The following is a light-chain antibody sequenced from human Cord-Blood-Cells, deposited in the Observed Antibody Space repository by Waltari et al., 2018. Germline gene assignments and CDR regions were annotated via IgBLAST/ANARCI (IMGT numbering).Light chain of an antibody. CDR1: RSIRSW. V-gene: IGKV1-5*01. CDR2: DAS. CDR3: QQYNNFYT. Sequence: DIQMTQSPSTLSASVGDRVTITCRASRSIRSWLALYQQKPGKAPELLSYDASSLESGVPARVSGSGCGTEFTPTISSLQPDEFATYYCQQYNNFYTFGQGTKLEIK. J-gene: IGKJ2*01.